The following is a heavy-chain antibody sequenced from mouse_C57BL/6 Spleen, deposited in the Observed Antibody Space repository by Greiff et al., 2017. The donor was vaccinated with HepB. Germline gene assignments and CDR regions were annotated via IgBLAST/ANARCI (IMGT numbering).Heavy chain of an antibody. CDR2: ISYDGSN. CDR1: GYSITSGYY. J-gene: IGHJ1*03. V-gene: IGHV3-6*01. D-gene: IGHD2-4*01. Sequence: QLQQSGPGLVKPSQSLCLTCSVTGYSITSGYYWNWIRQFPGNKLEWMGYISYDGSNNYNPSLKNRISITRDTSKNQFFLKLNSVTTEDTATYYCARDPYYDGDYWYFDVWGTGTTVTVSS. CDR3: ARDPYYDGDYWYFDV.